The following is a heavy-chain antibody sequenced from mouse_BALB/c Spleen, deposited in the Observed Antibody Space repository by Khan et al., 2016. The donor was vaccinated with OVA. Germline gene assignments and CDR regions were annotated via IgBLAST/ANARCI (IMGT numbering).Heavy chain of an antibody. CDR1: GDSITSGF. CDR3: ARSYGSWAMDY. V-gene: IGHV3-8*02. J-gene: IGHJ4*01. CDR2: ITYSGNT. Sequence: EVQLQESGPSLVKPSQTLSLTCSVTGDSITSGFWNWIRQFPGNKFEYLGYITYSGNTYYNPSPKSRISITPHTSKSQYYLQLNSLTTEDTATYDCARSYGSWAMDYWGQGTTVTVSS. D-gene: IGHD1-1*01.